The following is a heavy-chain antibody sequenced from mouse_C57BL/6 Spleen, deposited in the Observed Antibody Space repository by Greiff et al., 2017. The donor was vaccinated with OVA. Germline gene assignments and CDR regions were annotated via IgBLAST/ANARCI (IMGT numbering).Heavy chain of an antibody. CDR2: IYPGNSDT. CDR3: TRYYGIVGTSAMDY. J-gene: IGHJ4*01. D-gene: IGHD2-1*01. CDR1: GYTFTSYW. Sequence: VQLQQSGTVLARPGASVKMSCKTSGYTFTSYWMHWVKQRPGQGLEWIGAIYPGNSDTSYNQKFKGKAKLTAVTSASTAYMELSSLTNEDSAVYYCTRYYGIVGTSAMDYWGQGTSVTVSS. V-gene: IGHV1-5*01.